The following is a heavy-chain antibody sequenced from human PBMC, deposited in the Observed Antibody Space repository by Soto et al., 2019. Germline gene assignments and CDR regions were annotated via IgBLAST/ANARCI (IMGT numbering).Heavy chain of an antibody. V-gene: IGHV3-33*01. CDR3: ARGGAAAGLDYYGMDA. CDR1: GFTFSSYG. D-gene: IGHD6-13*01. Sequence: QVQLVESGGGVVQPGRSLRLSCAASGFTFSSYGMHWVRQAPGKGLEWVAVIWYDGSNKYYADSVKGRFTISRDNSKNTLYLQMNSLRAEDTAVYYCARGGAAAGLDYYGMDAWGQGTTVTVSS. CDR2: IWYDGSNK. J-gene: IGHJ6*02.